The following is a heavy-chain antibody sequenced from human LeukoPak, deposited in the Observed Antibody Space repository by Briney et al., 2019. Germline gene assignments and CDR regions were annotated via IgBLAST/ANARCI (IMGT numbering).Heavy chain of an antibody. CDR1: GFTFSSYW. V-gene: IGHV3-7*01. CDR2: IKGDGSEK. CDR3: ARDHTAQYYFDY. Sequence: GGSLRLSCAASGFTFSSYWMKWVRQAPGKGLEWVASIKGDGSEKYYVDSVKGRFTISRDNAKNSLYLQMNSLRAEDTAVYYCARDHTAQYYFDYWGQGTLVTVSS. J-gene: IGHJ4*02. D-gene: IGHD5-18*01.